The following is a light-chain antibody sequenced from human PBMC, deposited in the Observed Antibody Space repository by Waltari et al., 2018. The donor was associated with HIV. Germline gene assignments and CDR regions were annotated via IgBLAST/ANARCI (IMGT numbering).Light chain of an antibody. CDR2: NNK. Sequence: QSVLTQPPSASGTPGQRVTISCSGRNSNVGSNSVNWYRQVPGTAPKVLIYNNKQRPSGVPDRFSGSKSGNTASLAISGLWAEDEADYYCAVWDDSVSGEVVFGGGTKLTVL. CDR1: NSNVGSNS. CDR3: AVWDDSVSGEVV. V-gene: IGLV1-44*01. J-gene: IGLJ2*01.